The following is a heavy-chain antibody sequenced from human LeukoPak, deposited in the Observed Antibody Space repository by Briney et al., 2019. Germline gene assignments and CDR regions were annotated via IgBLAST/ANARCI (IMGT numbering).Heavy chain of an antibody. CDR2: FSRNGVTT. D-gene: IGHD2-21*01. CDR3: AKEKDTIYFDL. CDR1: GFKLRALT. Sequence: PGGSLRLSCVGSGFKLRALTMHWVRHAPGGGVEWVSLFSRNGVTTFYADSVRRRFTISRDNSENSVYLQMDSLTTEDTAVYYCAKEKDTIYFDLWGQGTLVTVSA. J-gene: IGHJ3*01. V-gene: IGHV3-43*01.